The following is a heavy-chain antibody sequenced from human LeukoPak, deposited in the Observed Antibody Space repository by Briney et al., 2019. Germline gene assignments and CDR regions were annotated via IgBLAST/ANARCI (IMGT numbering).Heavy chain of an antibody. D-gene: IGHD3-10*01. CDR2: INAGNGNT. CDR3: ARVGLGVPGAWAAFDI. V-gene: IGHV1-3*01. CDR1: GGTFSSYA. J-gene: IGHJ3*02. Sequence: ASVKVSCKASGGTFSSYAISWVRQAPGQRLEWMGWINAGNGNTKYSQKFQGRVTITRDTSASTAYMELSSLRSEDTAVYYCARVGLGVPGAWAAFDIWGQGTMVTVSS.